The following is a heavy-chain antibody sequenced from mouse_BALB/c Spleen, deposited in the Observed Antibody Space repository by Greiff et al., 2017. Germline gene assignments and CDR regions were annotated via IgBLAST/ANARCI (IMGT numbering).Heavy chain of an antibody. V-gene: IGHV1-18*01. Sequence: EVKLQESGPELVKPGASVKIPCKASGYTFTDYNMDWVKQSHGKSLEWIGDINPNNGGTIYNQKFKGKATLTVDKSSSTAYMELRSLTSEDTAVYYCATGYYDGYSWFAYWGQGTLVTVSA. CDR1: GYTFTDYN. CDR2: INPNNGGT. D-gene: IGHD2-3*01. J-gene: IGHJ3*01. CDR3: ATGYYDGYSWFAY.